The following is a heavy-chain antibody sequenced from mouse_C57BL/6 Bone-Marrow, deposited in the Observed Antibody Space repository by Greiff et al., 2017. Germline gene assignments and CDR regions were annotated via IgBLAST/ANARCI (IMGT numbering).Heavy chain of an antibody. CDR3: ARSDYYYGSSYGDY. CDR1: GYTFTGYW. V-gene: IGHV1-9*01. CDR2: ILPGSGST. J-gene: IGHJ2*01. Sequence: QVQLKQSGAELMKPGASVKLSCKATGYTFTGYWIEWVKQRPGHGLEWIGEILPGSGSTNYNEKFKSKATLTVDKSSSTAYMQLSSLTSEDSAVYYCARSDYYYGSSYGDYWGQGTTLTVSS. D-gene: IGHD1-1*01.